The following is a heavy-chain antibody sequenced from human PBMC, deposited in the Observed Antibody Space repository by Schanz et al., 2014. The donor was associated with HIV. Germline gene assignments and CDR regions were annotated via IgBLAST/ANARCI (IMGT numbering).Heavy chain of an antibody. CDR1: GYTFTGYY. CDR3: ARGNFPYYGSGSLGD. Sequence: QVQLVQSGAEVVKPGASVRVSCKTSGYTFTGYYLHWVRQAPGQGPEWMGWINPNSGGANYAQKFQGRVTMTRDTSISTAYMELSSLTSDDTAVYYCARGNFPYYGSGSLGDWGQGTLVTVSS. V-gene: IGHV1-2*02. CDR2: INPNSGGA. J-gene: IGHJ4*02. D-gene: IGHD3-10*01.